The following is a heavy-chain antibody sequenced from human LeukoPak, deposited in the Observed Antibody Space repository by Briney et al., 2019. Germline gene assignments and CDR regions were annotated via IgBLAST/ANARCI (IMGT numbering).Heavy chain of an antibody. J-gene: IGHJ4*02. Sequence: PGGSLRLSCAASGFTFSSYWMHWVRQPPGKGLVWVSRIKNDGSTTTYADSVKGRFTVSRDNAKNTLYLQMNSLRAEDTAVYYCARERKYDSNFDCWGQGTLVTVSS. CDR2: IKNDGSTT. CDR1: GFTFSSYW. CDR3: ARERKYDSNFDC. D-gene: IGHD1-1*01. V-gene: IGHV3-74*01.